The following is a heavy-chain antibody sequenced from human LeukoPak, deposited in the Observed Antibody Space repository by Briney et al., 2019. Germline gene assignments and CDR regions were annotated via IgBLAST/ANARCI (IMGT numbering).Heavy chain of an antibody. D-gene: IGHD2-15*01. CDR3: ARAPGAALD. CDR1: GGSFSGYY. J-gene: IGHJ4*02. Sequence: SETLSLTCAVYGGSFSGYYWSWIRQPPGKGLEWIGEINHRGSTNYNPSLKSRVTVSLDTSKNQFSLKLSSVTAADTAVYYCARAPGAALDWGQGTLVNVSS. CDR2: INHRGST. V-gene: IGHV4-34*01.